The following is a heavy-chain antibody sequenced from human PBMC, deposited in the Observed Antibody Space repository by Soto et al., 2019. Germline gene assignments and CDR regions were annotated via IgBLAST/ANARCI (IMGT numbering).Heavy chain of an antibody. J-gene: IGHJ4*02. CDR1: GFTFTRYS. CDR3: ARESEDLTSNFDY. Sequence: GGSLRLSCAASGFTFTRYSMNWVRQAPGKGLEWVSSISSTTNYIYYADSMKGRFTVSRDNAKNSVYLEMNSLSAEGTAVYYCARESEDLTSNFDYWGQGTLVTVSS. V-gene: IGHV3-21*01. CDR2: ISSTTNYI.